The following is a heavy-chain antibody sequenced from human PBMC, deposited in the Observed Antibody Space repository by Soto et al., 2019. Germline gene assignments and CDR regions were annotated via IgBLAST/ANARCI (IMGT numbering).Heavy chain of an antibody. CDR1: CFTFSSYS. V-gene: IGHV3-48*02. Sequence: GGSLRLPCAASCFTFSSYSMNWVRQAPGKGLEWVSYISSSSSTIYYADSEKGRFTISRDNAKNSLYLQMNSLRDEDTAVYYCARDMSGSYYHLMDVWGQGTTVTVSS. CDR2: ISSSSSTI. D-gene: IGHD1-26*01. CDR3: ARDMSGSYYHLMDV. J-gene: IGHJ6*02.